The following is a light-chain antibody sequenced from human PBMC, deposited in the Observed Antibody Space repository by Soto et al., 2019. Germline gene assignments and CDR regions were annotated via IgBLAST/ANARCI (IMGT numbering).Light chain of an antibody. CDR1: SSDVGTYNY. V-gene: IGLV2-11*01. Sequence: QSALTQPRSVSGSPGQSVTISCTGTSSDVGTYNYVSWYQQHPGKAPKVMIYDVSKRPSGVPDRFSGSKSGNTASLTISGLQAEDEAEYYCCSYAGNYIFYVFGTGTKVTVL. CDR3: CSYAGNYIFYV. J-gene: IGLJ1*01. CDR2: DVS.